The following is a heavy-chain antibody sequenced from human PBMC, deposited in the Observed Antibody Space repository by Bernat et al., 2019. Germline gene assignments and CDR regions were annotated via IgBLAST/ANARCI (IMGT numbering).Heavy chain of an antibody. CDR3: AREIPALSGNYWGLDY. Sequence: VQLVQSGAEVKRPGASVKISCKASGYTFTSHYMHWVRQAPGQGLEWMGIINPSGGSTPSGGSTTYAQNFQGRLTMTRDTSTNTVYMELSSLRSEDTAVYYCAREIPALSGNYWGLDYWGQGTLVTVSS. V-gene: IGHV1-46*03. D-gene: IGHD1-26*01. CDR1: GYTFTSHY. J-gene: IGHJ4*02. CDR2: INPSGGSTPSGGST.